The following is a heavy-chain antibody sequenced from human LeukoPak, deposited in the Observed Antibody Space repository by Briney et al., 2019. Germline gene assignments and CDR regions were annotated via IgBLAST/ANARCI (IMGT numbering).Heavy chain of an antibody. J-gene: IGHJ5*02. CDR3: ARLHSSRAEEFDP. V-gene: IGHV4-59*01. Sequence: SETLSLTCTVSGGSISGYYWSWIRQSPGKGLEWIGYIYYTGITAYNPSLGSRVTISVDRSNNQSSLRLTSVTAADTAVYYCARLHSSRAEEFDPWGQGTLVTVSS. CDR1: GGSISGYY. CDR2: IYYTGIT.